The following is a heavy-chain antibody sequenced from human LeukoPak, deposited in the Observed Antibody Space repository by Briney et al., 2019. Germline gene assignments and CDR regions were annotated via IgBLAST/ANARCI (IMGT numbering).Heavy chain of an antibody. D-gene: IGHD2-2*01. Sequence: SETLSLTCTVSGGSISSSSYYWGWIRQPPGKGLEWIVSIYYSGSTYYNPSLKSRVTISVDTSKNQSSLKLSSVTAADTAVYYCARGRYCSSTSCFDYWGQGTLVTVSS. CDR1: GGSISSSSYY. CDR3: ARGRYCSSTSCFDY. J-gene: IGHJ4*02. V-gene: IGHV4-39*07. CDR2: IYYSGST.